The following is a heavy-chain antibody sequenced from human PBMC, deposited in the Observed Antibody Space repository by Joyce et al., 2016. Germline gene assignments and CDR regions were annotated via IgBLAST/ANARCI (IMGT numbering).Heavy chain of an antibody. J-gene: IGHJ4*02. CDR3: AKERDPRMSASLDS. CDR2: IAHEGTVK. CDR1: GFTFSSYG. D-gene: IGHD2-8*01. Sequence: QVQLVESGGGVVQPGRSLRLSCAASGFTFSSYGMQWVRQAPGKGLEWVAVIAHEGTVKYYADSVKGRFTSSRDNSRNTLDLQMNSLRVEDTAVYHCAKERDPRMSASLDSWGQGTRVTVSS. V-gene: IGHV3-30*18.